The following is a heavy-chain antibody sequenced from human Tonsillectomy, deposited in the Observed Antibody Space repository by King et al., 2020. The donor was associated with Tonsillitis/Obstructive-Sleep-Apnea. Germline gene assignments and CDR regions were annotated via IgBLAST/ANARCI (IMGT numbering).Heavy chain of an antibody. J-gene: IGHJ4*02. CDR1: GFTFSSYS. CDR2: ISSSGSYI. D-gene: IGHD2-15*01. CDR3: ARDPTVVVVAATPYFDY. Sequence: VQLVESGGGLVKPGGSLRLSCAASGFTFSSYSMNWVRQAPGKGMEWVSSISSSGSYIHYADSVKGRFTISRDNAKNSLYLQMNSLSADDTAVYYCARDPTVVVVAATPYFDYWGQGPLVTVSS. V-gene: IGHV3-21*01.